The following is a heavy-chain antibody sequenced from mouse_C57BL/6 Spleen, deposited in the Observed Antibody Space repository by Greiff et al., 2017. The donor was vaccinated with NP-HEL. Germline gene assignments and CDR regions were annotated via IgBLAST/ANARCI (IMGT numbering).Heavy chain of an antibody. J-gene: IGHJ4*01. V-gene: IGHV1-69*01. CDR1: GYTFTSYW. CDR2: IDPSDSYT. CDR3: ARWGNAMDY. Sequence: QVQLQQPGAELVMPGASVKLSCKASGYTFTSYWMHWVKQRPGQGLEWIGEIDPSDSYTNYNQKFKGKSTLTVDKSSSTAYMQLSSLTSEDSAVYYCARWGNAMDYWGQGTSVTVSS.